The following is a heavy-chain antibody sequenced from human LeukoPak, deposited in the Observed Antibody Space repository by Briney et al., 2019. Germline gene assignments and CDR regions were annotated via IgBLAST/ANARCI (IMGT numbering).Heavy chain of an antibody. J-gene: IGHJ4*02. D-gene: IGHD3-22*01. V-gene: IGHV3-13*03. CDR2: IGTAGDT. CDR3: AKDSTNYYDSSGYSQIDY. Sequence: PGGSLRLSCAACGFTFSSYDMHWVRQATGKGLEWVSAIGTAGDTYYLGSVKGQFTISRENAKNSLYLQMNSLRAGDTAVYYCAKDSTNYYDSSGYSQIDYWGQGTLVTVSS. CDR1: GFTFSSYD.